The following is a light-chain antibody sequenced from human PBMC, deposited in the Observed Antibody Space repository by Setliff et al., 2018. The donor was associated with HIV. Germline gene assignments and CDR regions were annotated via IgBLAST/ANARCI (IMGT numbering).Light chain of an antibody. CDR2: DVS. CDR1: SSDVGGYNY. Sequence: QSVLTQPASVSGSPGQSITISCTGTSSDVGGYNYVSWYQQHPGKAPKLMISDVSNRPSRVSNRFSGSKSGNTASLTISGLQAEDEADYYCSSYTSSTPLYVFGTGTKVTVL. J-gene: IGLJ1*01. CDR3: SSYTSSTPLYV. V-gene: IGLV2-14*03.